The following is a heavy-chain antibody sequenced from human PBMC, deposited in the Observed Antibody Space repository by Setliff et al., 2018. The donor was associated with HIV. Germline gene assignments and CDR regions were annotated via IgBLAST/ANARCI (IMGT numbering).Heavy chain of an antibody. Sequence: GGSLRLSCAASGFSFSGYWMQWVRQAPGEGLEGVGRIKTESDGGAIDYAAPVKGRFTISRDDSKNTLYLQMNSLNIEDTAVYFCATIARNTDWFSGTFYYYMDVWGKGTTVTV. CDR1: GFSFSGYW. V-gene: IGHV3-15*01. CDR3: ATIARNTDWFSGTFYYYMDV. D-gene: IGHD3-9*01. J-gene: IGHJ6*03. CDR2: IKTESDGGAI.